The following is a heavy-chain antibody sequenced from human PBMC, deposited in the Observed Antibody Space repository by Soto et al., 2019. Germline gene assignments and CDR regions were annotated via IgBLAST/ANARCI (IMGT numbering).Heavy chain of an antibody. CDR2: IYYSGST. Sequence: QLQLQESGPGLVKPSETLSLTCTVSGGSISSXXXXXXXIRQPPGKGLEWIGSIYYSGSTYYNPSXXXXXXXXXXXXXXXXXXXXXXXXXXXXXXXXXAXLRGRAMVDYWGQGTLVTVSS. CDR3: AXLRGRAMVDY. D-gene: IGHD5-18*01. CDR1: GGSISSXXXX. J-gene: IGHJ4*02. V-gene: IGHV4-39*01.